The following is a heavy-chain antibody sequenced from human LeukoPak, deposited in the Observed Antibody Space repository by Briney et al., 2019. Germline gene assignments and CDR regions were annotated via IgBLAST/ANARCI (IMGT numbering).Heavy chain of an antibody. Sequence: GGSLRLSCAASGFTFSLFAMHWVRQAPGKWLEWVSAISGSGGATYHADADSVKGRFTISRDNSKNALYLQINNLRAEDTAVYYCAKDGYNYDSSGHFDYWGQGNLVTVSS. CDR1: GFTFSLFA. J-gene: IGHJ4*02. CDR3: AKDGYNYDSSGHFDY. D-gene: IGHD3-22*01. CDR2: ISGSGGAT. V-gene: IGHV3-23*01.